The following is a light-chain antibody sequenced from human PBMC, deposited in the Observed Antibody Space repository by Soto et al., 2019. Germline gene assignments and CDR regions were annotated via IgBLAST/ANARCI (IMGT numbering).Light chain of an antibody. Sequence: QSVLTQPASVSGSPGQSITISCTGTSSDVGSYNLVSWYQQHPGKAPKLMIYEGSKRPSGVSNRFSGSKSGNTASLTISGLQAEYEADYYCCSYAGSSTLLYVFGTGTKVTV. CDR1: SSDVGSYNL. J-gene: IGLJ1*01. CDR3: CSYAGSSTLLYV. CDR2: EGS. V-gene: IGLV2-23*01.